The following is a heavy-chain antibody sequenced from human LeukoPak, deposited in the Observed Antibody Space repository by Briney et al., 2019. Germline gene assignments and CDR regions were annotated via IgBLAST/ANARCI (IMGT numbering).Heavy chain of an antibody. CDR2: IIPIFGTA. D-gene: IGHD7-27*01. CDR1: GYTFTSYG. V-gene: IGHV1-69*13. Sequence: ASVKVSCKASGYTFTSYGISWVRQAPGQGLEWMGGIIPIFGTANYAQKFQGRVTITADESTSTAYMELSSLRSEDTAVYYCARGLGIPYYFDYWGQGTLVTVSS. J-gene: IGHJ4*02. CDR3: ARGLGIPYYFDY.